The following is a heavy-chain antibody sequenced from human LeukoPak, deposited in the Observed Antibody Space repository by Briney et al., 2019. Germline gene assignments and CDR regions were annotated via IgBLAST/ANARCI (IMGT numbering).Heavy chain of an antibody. CDR1: GYTFTSYD. J-gene: IGHJ5*02. CDR2: MNPNSGNT. D-gene: IGHD5-18*01. Sequence: GASVKVSCKASGYTFTSYDINRVRQATGQGLEWMGWMNPNSGNTGYAQKFQGRVTMTRNTSISTAYMELSSLRSEDTAVYYCARGMDTAMVYNWFDPWGQGTLVTVSS. CDR3: ARGMDTAMVYNWFDP. V-gene: IGHV1-8*01.